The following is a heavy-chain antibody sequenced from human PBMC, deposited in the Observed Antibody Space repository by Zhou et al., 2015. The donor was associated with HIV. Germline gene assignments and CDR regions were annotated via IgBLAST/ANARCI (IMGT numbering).Heavy chain of an antibody. CDR2: IIPIFGTA. V-gene: IGHV1-69*01. CDR1: GGTFSSYA. Sequence: QVQLVQSGAEVKKPGSSVKVSCKASGGTFSSYAISWVRQAPGQGLEWMGGIIPIFGTANYAQKFQGRVTITADESTSTAYMELSSLRSEDTAVYYCASCRETFGEVAGTNSNDAFDIWGPRGQWSPSLQ. CDR3: ASCRETFGEVAGTNSNDAFDI. D-gene: IGHD6-19*01. J-gene: IGHJ3*02.